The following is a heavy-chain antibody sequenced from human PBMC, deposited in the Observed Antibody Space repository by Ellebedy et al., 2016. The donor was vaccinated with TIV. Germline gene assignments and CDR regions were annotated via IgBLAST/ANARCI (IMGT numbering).Heavy chain of an antibody. J-gene: IGHJ4*02. CDR3: VKAPTNSGRLDY. CDR2: VRWNSGAI. CDR1: GFTFEDNA. D-gene: IGHD3-10*01. V-gene: IGHV3-9*01. Sequence: PGGSLRLSCAASGFTFEDNAMHWVRPRPGKGLEWVSGVRWNSGAIGYADPVKGRFTISRDNAKKSLYLQMDSLRAEDTALYYCVKAPTNSGRLDYWGQGPLVTVSS.